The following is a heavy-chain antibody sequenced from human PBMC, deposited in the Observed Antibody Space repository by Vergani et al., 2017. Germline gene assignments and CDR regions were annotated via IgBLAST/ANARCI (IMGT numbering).Heavy chain of an antibody. CDR2: ISSSSSYI. Sequence: VQLVESGGGLVKPGGSLRLSCAASGFTFSSYSMNWVRQAPGKGLEWVSSISSSSSYIYYADSVKGRFTISRDNAKNSLYLQMNSLRAEDTAVYYCARDPGIAVAGTNYYYGMDVWGQGTTVTVSS. V-gene: IGHV3-21*01. D-gene: IGHD6-19*01. CDR1: GFTFSSYS. J-gene: IGHJ6*02. CDR3: ARDPGIAVAGTNYYYGMDV.